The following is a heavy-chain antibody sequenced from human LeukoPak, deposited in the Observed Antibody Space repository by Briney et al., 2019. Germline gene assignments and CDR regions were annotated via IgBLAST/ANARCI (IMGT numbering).Heavy chain of an antibody. Sequence: ASVKVSCKASGYSFASYGINWVRQAPGQGLEWMGWISAHDGDTNYADKLQGRVTMTTDSSTNTAYMELRSLTSDDTAIYYCARAWSYFDYWGQGTLVTVSS. CDR3: ARAWSYFDY. J-gene: IGHJ4*02. CDR2: ISAHDGDT. V-gene: IGHV1-18*01. CDR1: GYSFASYG. D-gene: IGHD3-3*01.